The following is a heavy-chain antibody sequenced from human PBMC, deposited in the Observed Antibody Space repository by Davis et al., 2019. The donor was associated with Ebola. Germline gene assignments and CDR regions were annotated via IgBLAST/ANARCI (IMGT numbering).Heavy chain of an antibody. J-gene: IGHJ4*02. CDR2: TIPMFGTT. D-gene: IGHD5-24*01. V-gene: IGHV1-69*13. CDR1: GGTFGSYA. CDR3: ARDRGRGRWLQTDPAFDF. Sequence: AASVKVSCKASGGTFGSYAISWVRQAPGQGLEWMGGTIPMFGTTSYAQNFQDRVTIIADASTSTAYMELSGLRSEDTAVYFCARDRGRGRWLQTDPAFDFWGRGTLVTVSS.